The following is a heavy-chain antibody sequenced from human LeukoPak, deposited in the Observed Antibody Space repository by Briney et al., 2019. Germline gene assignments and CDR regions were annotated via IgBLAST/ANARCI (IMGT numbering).Heavy chain of an antibody. CDR2: MNSAGTTI. J-gene: IGHJ4*02. Sequence: PGGSLRLSCAASGFTISGFWMHWVRQVPGEGLVWVARMNSAGTTINYADSVKGRFTISRDNVRNTLHLQMNNLSLEDTAVYFCIRDVQVRASASLGLWGRGTLVTVS. D-gene: IGHD3-16*01. V-gene: IGHV3-74*01. CDR1: GFTISGFW. CDR3: IRDVQVRASASLGL.